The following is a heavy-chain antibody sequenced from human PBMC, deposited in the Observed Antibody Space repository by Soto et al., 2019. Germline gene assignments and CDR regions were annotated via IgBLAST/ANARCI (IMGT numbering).Heavy chain of an antibody. V-gene: IGHV3-33*03. CDR3: XXXXXXXXFDS. CDR2: IWGDGSNK. Sequence: QVQLVESGGSVVQPGRSLRLSCAVSGFTFSTYGMHWVRQAPGKGLEWVAVIWGDGSNKYHADSVKGRFTISRDNTKXXXXXXXXXXXXXXXXXXXXXXXXXXXXFDSWGQGTLVTVSS. J-gene: IGHJ4*02. CDR1: GFTFSTYG.